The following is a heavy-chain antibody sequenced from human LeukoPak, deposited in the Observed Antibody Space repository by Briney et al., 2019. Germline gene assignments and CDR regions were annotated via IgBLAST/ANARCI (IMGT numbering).Heavy chain of an antibody. D-gene: IGHD1-1*01. CDR2: INPNTGGT. V-gene: IGHV1-2*02. J-gene: IGHJ6*02. CDR1: GYTFTGYY. CDR3: ARAQMERLGDGMDV. Sequence: GASVKVSCKASGYTFTGYYMHWVRQAPGQGLEWMGWINPNTGGTNWAQKFQDRVTMTRDTSITTAYMELSRMRSDDTGVYYCARAQMERLGDGMDVWGQGTTVTVPS.